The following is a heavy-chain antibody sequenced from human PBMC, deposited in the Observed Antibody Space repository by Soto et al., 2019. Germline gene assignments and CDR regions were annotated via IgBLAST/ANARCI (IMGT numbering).Heavy chain of an antibody. Sequence: PGGSLRLSCAASGFTFSNSWMHWVRQAPGKGLVWLSHINADGSSIRYADSVKGRFTISRDNSKNTLYLQMNSLRAEDTAVYYCARDHRYCSGGSCSYYFDYWGQGTLVTVSS. CDR2: INADGSSI. V-gene: IGHV3-74*01. CDR1: GFTFSNSW. J-gene: IGHJ4*02. CDR3: ARDHRYCSGGSCSYYFDY. D-gene: IGHD2-15*01.